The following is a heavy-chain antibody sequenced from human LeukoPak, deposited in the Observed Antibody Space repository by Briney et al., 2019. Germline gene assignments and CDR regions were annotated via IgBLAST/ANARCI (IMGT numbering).Heavy chain of an antibody. V-gene: IGHV3-9*01. CDR3: AKGQLWSHFDY. J-gene: IGHJ4*02. Sequence: GRSLRLSCAASGFTFDDYAMHWVRQAPGKGLEWVSGISWNSGSIGYADSVKGRFTISRDNAKNSLYLQMNSLRAEDTALYYCAKGQLWSHFDYWGQGTLVTVSS. D-gene: IGHD5-18*01. CDR2: ISWNSGSI. CDR1: GFTFDDYA.